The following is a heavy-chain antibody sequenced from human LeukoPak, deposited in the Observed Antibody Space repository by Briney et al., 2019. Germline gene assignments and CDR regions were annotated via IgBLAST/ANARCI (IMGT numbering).Heavy chain of an antibody. CDR3: AKSMGELSPDDAFDI. J-gene: IGHJ3*02. CDR2: VSGSGVST. D-gene: IGHD3-16*01. CDR1: AFTFSNYA. V-gene: IGHV3-23*01. Sequence: PGGSLRLSCAASAFTFSNYAMTWVRQGPGKGLEWDSGVSGSGVSTYYADSVKGRFTISRDNSKNTLYLQMNSLRAEDTAVYYCAKSMGELSPDDAFDIWGQGTMVTVSS.